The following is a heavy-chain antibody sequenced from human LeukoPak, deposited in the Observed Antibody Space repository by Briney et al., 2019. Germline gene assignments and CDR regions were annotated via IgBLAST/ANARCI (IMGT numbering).Heavy chain of an antibody. CDR2: IYYSGST. J-gene: IGHJ3*02. CDR1: GPSISSYD. V-gene: IGHV4-59*01. Sequence: SETLSLTCTVSGPSISSYDCSWIRQPPGKGLEWIGYIYYSGSTNYNPSLKSRVTISVDTSKNQFSLKLSSVTAADTAVYYCASLENWGLYAFDIWGQGTMVTVSS. D-gene: IGHD7-27*01. CDR3: ASLENWGLYAFDI.